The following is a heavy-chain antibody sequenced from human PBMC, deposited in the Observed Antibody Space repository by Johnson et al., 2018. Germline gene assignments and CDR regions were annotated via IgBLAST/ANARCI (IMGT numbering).Heavy chain of an antibody. CDR2: ISSSSSYI. Sequence: EVQLVESGGGLVKPGGSLRLSCAASGFTFSSYSMNWVRQAPGKGLEWVSSISSSSSYIYYADSVKGRFTISSDNAKNSLYLQMNSLRAEDTAVYYCARAADDANYDSSGYPFDIWGQGTMVTVSS. CDR1: GFTFSSYS. J-gene: IGHJ3*02. D-gene: IGHD3-22*01. CDR3: ARAADDANYDSSGYPFDI. V-gene: IGHV3-21*01.